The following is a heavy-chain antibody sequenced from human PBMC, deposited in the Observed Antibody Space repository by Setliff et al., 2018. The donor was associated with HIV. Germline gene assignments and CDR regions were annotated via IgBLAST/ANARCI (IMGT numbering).Heavy chain of an antibody. Sequence: GGSLRLSCTASGFTFGDYAMSWVRQAPGKGLEWVGFIRSKAYGGTTEYAASVKGRFTISRDDSKSIAYLQMNSLKTEDTAVYYCTSSFKAHYYSYYYMDVWGKGTTVTVSS. J-gene: IGHJ6*03. CDR3: TSSFKAHYYSYYYMDV. CDR2: IRSKAYGGTT. V-gene: IGHV3-49*04. CDR1: GFTFGDYA.